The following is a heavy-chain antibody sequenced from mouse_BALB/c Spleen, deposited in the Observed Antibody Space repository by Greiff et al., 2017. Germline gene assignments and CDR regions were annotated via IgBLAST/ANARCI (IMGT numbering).Heavy chain of an antibody. CDR2: IDPSDSET. D-gene: IGHD4-1*01. V-gene: IGHV1-69*02. CDR1: GYTFTSYW. CDR3: ALGRAMDY. Sequence: VQLQQPGAELVKPGAPVKLSCKASGYTFTSYWMNWVKQRPGRGLEWIGRIDPSDSETHYNQKFKDKATLTVDKSSSTAYIQLSSLTSEDSAVYYCALGRAMDYWGQGTSVTVSS. J-gene: IGHJ4*01.